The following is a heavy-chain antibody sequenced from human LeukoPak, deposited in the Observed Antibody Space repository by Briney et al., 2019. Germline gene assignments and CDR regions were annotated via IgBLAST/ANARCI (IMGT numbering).Heavy chain of an antibody. CDR3: AKDNTVTTSGPFFDY. J-gene: IGHJ4*02. CDR1: GFTFDDYA. V-gene: IGHV3-30*02. CDR2: IRYDGSKE. D-gene: IGHD4-17*01. Sequence: PGGSLRLSCAASGFTFDDYAMHWVRQAPGKGLEWVAFIRYDGSKEYYADSVKGRFTISRDNSKNTLYLQMNSLRAEDTAVYYCAKDNTVTTSGPFFDYWGQGTLVTVSS.